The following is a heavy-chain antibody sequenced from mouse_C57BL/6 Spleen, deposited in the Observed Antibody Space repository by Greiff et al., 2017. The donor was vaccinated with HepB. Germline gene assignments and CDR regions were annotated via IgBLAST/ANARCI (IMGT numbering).Heavy chain of an antibody. V-gene: IGHV5-15*01. CDR1: GFTFSDYG. CDR2: ISNLAYSI. Sequence: EVMLVESGGGLVQPGGSLKISCAASGFTFSDYGMAWVRQAPRKGPEWVAFISNLAYSIYYADTVTGRFTISRENAKNTLYLEMSSLRSEDTAMYYCARGGLYYDFDYWGQGTTLTVSS. D-gene: IGHD1-1*01. CDR3: ARGGLYYDFDY. J-gene: IGHJ2*01.